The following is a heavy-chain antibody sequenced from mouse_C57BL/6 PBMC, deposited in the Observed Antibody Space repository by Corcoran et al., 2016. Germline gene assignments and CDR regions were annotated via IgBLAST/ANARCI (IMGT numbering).Heavy chain of an antibody. D-gene: IGHD1-1*01. CDR2: INPNNGGT. Sequence: EVQLQQSGPELVKPGASVKIPCKASGYTFTDYNMDWVKQCHGKSLEWIGDINPNNGGTIYNQKFKGKATLTVDKSSSTAYMELRSLTSADTAVYYCARGRYGSSYWYFDVWGTGTTVTVSS. CDR3: ARGRYGSSYWYFDV. V-gene: IGHV1-18*01. J-gene: IGHJ1*03. CDR1: GYTFTDYN.